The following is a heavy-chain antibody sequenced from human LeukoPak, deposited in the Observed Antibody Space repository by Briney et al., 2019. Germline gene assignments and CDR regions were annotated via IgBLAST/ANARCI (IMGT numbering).Heavy chain of an antibody. CDR1: GYTFTSYG. CDR2: ISAYNGNT. D-gene: IGHD6-6*01. J-gene: IGHJ5*02. CDR3: ARVVSSSPPSHWFDP. V-gene: IGHV1-18*01. Sequence: ASVKVSCKASGYTFTSYGISWVRQAPGQGLEWMGWISAYNGNTNYAQKLQGRVTMTTDTSTSTAYMELRSLRSDDTAVYYCARVVSSSPPSHWFDPWGQGTLVTVSS.